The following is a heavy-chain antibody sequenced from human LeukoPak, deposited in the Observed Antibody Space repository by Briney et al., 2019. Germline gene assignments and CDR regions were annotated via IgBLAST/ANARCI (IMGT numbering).Heavy chain of an antibody. D-gene: IGHD1-26*01. V-gene: IGHV4-61*02. J-gene: IGHJ5*02. CDR3: ARRGRGSYL. Sequence: SKTLSLTCTVSGYSISSGYYWGWIRQPAGKGLEWIGRIYTSGSTNYNPSLKSRVTISLDTSKNQFSLKLSSVTAADTAVYYCARRGRGSYLWGQGTLVTVSS. CDR2: IYTSGST. CDR1: GYSISSGYY.